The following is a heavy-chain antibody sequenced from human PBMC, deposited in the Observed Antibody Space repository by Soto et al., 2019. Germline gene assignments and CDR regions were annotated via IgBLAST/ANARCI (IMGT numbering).Heavy chain of an antibody. CDR2: INAGNGNT. CDR1: GYTFTSYA. Sequence: ASVKVSCKASGYTFTSYAIHWVRQAPGQRLEWMGWINAGNGNTKYSQKFQGRVTITRDTSASTAYMELSSLRSEDTAVYYCARDFVVPAAMSLDRYYYYGMDVWGQGTTVTVSS. CDR3: ARDFVVPAAMSLDRYYYYGMDV. D-gene: IGHD2-2*01. V-gene: IGHV1-3*01. J-gene: IGHJ6*02.